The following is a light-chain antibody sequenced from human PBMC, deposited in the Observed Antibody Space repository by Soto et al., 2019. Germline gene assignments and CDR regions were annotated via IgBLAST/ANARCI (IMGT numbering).Light chain of an antibody. CDR1: QSVSSSY. CDR2: GAS. Sequence: EIVLPQSPGTLSLSPGSRATLSCRASQSVSSSYLAWYQQKPGQAPRLLIYGASSRATGIPDRFSGSGSGTDFTLTNSRLEPEDFAVYYCQQYGSSPETFGQGTKVDIK. J-gene: IGKJ1*01. CDR3: QQYGSSPET. V-gene: IGKV3-20*01.